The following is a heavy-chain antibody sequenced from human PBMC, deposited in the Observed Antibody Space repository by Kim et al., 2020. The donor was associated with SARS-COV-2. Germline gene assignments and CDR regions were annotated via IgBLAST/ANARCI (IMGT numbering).Heavy chain of an antibody. D-gene: IGHD3-3*01. Sequence: SETLSLTCAVYGGSFSGYYWSWIRQPPGKGLEWIGEINHRGSTNYNPSLKSRVTISVDTSKNQFSLKLGSVTAADTALYYCARGRDGEITIFGVVPGNYYMDVWSKGTTVTVSS. J-gene: IGHJ6*03. CDR1: GGSFSGYY. CDR3: ARGRDGEITIFGVVPGNYYMDV. V-gene: IGHV4-34*01. CDR2: INHRGST.